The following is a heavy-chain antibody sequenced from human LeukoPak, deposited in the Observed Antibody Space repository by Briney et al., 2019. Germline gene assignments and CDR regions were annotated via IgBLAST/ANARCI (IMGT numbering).Heavy chain of an antibody. CDR2: ISSGSSYI. CDR1: GFTFSSYS. CDR3: ARYIAVAGTGAFDI. J-gene: IGHJ3*02. Sequence: GGSLRLSCAASGFTFSSYSMNWVRQAPGKGLEWVSSISSGSSYIYYADSVKGRFTISRDNAKNSLYLQMNSLRAEDTAVYYCARYIAVAGTGAFDIWGQGTMVTVSS. D-gene: IGHD6-19*01. V-gene: IGHV3-21*01.